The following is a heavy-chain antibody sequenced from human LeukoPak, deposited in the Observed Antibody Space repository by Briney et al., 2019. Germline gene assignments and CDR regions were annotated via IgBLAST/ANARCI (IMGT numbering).Heavy chain of an antibody. D-gene: IGHD6-19*01. J-gene: IGHJ5*02. CDR1: GFALSTYW. V-gene: IGHV3-7*01. CDR3: ARSYSSGQTEGP. Sequence: GGSLRLSCEVSGFALSTYWMSWVRQAPGKGLEWVANINQFGGAVHYVDSVKGRFTISRDNSKNTLYLQMNSLRAEDTAVYYCARSYSSGQTEGPWGQGTLVTVSS. CDR2: INQFGGAV.